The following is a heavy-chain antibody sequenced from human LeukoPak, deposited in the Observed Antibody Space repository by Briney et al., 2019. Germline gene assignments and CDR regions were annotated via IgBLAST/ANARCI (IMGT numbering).Heavy chain of an antibody. V-gene: IGHV4-4*07. CDR3: ASVRVGAAHAFDI. J-gene: IGHJ3*02. D-gene: IGHD1-26*01. Sequence: PSETLSLTCTVSGGSISSYYWSWIRQPAGKGVVGIGRIYTSGSTNYNPSLKSRVTMSVDTSKNQISLKLSSATAADTAVHYCASVRVGAAHAFDIWGQGTMVTVSS. CDR1: GGSISSYY. CDR2: IYTSGST.